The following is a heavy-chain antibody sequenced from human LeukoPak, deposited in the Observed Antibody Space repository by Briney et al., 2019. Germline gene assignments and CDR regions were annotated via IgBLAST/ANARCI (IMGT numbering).Heavy chain of an antibody. V-gene: IGHV4-31*03. CDR2: IYYSGST. Sequence: SQTLSLTCTVSGGSISSGGYYWSWIRQHPGKGLEWIGYIYYSGSTYYNPSLKSRVTIPVDTSKNQFSLNLSSVTAADTAVYYCARGLNYYDGSGYCNWFDPWGQGTLVTVSS. D-gene: IGHD3-22*01. CDR3: ARGLNYYDGSGYCNWFDP. CDR1: GGSISSGGYY. J-gene: IGHJ5*02.